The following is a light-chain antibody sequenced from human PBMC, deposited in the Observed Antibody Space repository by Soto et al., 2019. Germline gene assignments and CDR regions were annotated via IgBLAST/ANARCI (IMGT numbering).Light chain of an antibody. CDR1: SSDVGGYDY. Sequence: QSALTQPASVSGSPGQSITISCTGTSSDVGGYDYVSWYQLHPGKAPKLMVFEVIHRPSGVSYRFAGSKSGNTAFLSISGLQSYDEAGYFCSSYSSSTAYLFGTGTKLTVL. J-gene: IGLJ1*01. CDR3: SSYSSSTAYL. CDR2: EVI. V-gene: IGLV2-14*01.